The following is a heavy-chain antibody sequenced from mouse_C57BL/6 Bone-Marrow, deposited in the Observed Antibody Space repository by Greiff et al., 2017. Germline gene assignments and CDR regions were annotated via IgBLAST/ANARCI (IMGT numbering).Heavy chain of an antibody. V-gene: IGHV5-9*01. CDR3: ARKITTVLDY. D-gene: IGHD1-1*01. CDR2: ISGGGGNT. CDR1: GFTFSSYT. Sequence: DVHLVESGGGLVKPGGSLKLSCAASGFTFSSYTMSWVRQTPEKRLEWVATISGGGGNTYYPDSVKGRFTISRDNAKNTLYQQMSSLRSEDTALYYCARKITTVLDYWGQGTTLTVSS. J-gene: IGHJ2*01.